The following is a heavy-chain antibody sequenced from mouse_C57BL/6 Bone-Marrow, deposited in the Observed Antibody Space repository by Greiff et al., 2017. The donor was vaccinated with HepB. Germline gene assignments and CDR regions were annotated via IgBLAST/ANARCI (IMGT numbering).Heavy chain of an antibody. Sequence: VQLQQSGAELARPGASVKLSCKASGYTFTSYGISWVKQRTGQGLEWIGEIYPRSGNTYYNEKFKGKATLTADKSSSTAYMELRSLTSEDSAVYFCATGFITTVVQWGQGTLVTVSA. CDR1: GYTFTSYG. J-gene: IGHJ3*02. CDR2: IYPRSGNT. D-gene: IGHD1-1*01. V-gene: IGHV1-81*01. CDR3: ATGFITTVVQ.